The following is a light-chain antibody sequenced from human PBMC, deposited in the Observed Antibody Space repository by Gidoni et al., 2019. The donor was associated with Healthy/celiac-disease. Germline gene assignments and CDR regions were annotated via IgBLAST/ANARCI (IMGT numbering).Light chain of an antibody. CDR3: QSADSSGTCVV. Sequence: SYELPQPPSVSVSPGQTARITCSGDALPKQYASWYQQKPGQAPVLVIYKDSERPSGIPERFSGSSSGTTVTLTISGVQAEDEADYYCQSADSSGTCVVFGGGTKLTVL. CDR2: KDS. CDR1: ALPKQY. V-gene: IGLV3-25*03. J-gene: IGLJ2*01.